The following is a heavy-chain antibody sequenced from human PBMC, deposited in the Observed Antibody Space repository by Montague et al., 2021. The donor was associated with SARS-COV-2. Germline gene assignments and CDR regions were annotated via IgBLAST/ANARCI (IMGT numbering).Heavy chain of an antibody. D-gene: IGHD6-13*01. Sequence: CAISGDSVSSNSATWNWLRQSPSRGLEWLGRTYYRSMWKSDYARSLKSRIAINPDTSKNQFSLQLSSVTPEDTALYYCVRGIGAAGSYDYWGQGTLVTVSS. CDR3: VRGIGAAGSYDY. CDR1: GDSVSSNSAT. CDR2: TYYRSMWKS. V-gene: IGHV6-1*01. J-gene: IGHJ4*02.